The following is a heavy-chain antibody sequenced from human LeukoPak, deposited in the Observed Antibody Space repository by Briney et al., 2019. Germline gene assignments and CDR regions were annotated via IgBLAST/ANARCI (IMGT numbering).Heavy chain of an antibody. Sequence: GGSLRLSCAASGFTFSSYAMPWVRQAPGKGLEWVAVISYDGSNKYYADSVKGRFTISRDNSKNTLYLQINSLRAEDTAVYYCARGAAEGYCSSTSCYAPGGYWGQGTLVTVSS. D-gene: IGHD2-2*01. CDR2: ISYDGSNK. J-gene: IGHJ4*02. CDR3: ARGAAEGYCSSTSCYAPGGY. CDR1: GFTFSSYA. V-gene: IGHV3-30-3*01.